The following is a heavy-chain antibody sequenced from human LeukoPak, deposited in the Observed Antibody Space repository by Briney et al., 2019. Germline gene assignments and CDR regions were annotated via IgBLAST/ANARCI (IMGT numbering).Heavy chain of an antibody. CDR3: AKRPSDYGDYVSYFDY. CDR1: GFSFISYG. D-gene: IGHD4-17*01. V-gene: IGHV3-30*18. Sequence: GGSLRLSCAASGFSFISYGMHWVRQAPGKGLEWVGVISDDGRRKDYADSVKGRFTISRDNSKDTLYLQMNSPRAEDTAVYYCAKRPSDYGDYVSYFDYWCQGTLVTVSS. CDR2: ISDDGRRK. J-gene: IGHJ4*02.